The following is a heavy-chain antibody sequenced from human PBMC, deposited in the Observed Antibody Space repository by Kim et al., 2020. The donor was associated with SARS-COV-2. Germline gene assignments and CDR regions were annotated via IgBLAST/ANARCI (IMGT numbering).Heavy chain of an antibody. CDR2: ISYDGSNK. Sequence: GGSLRLSCAASGFTFSSYAMHWVRQAPGKGLEWVAVISYDGSNKYYADSVKGRFTISRDNSKNTLYLQMNSLRAEDTAVYYCARDTLGSIAVAGNHWYFDLWGRGTLVTVSS. V-gene: IGHV3-30*04. J-gene: IGHJ2*01. CDR3: ARDTLGSIAVAGNHWYFDL. D-gene: IGHD6-19*01. CDR1: GFTFSSYA.